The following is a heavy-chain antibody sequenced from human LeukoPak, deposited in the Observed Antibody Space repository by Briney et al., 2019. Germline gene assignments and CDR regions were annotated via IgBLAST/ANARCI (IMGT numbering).Heavy chain of an antibody. CDR1: GFTFSENW. CDR3: AREEHRLAEAGTSAFDL. CDR2: INRDGGLT. D-gene: IGHD6-13*01. J-gene: IGHJ3*01. V-gene: IGHV3-74*01. Sequence: GGSLRLSCVASGFTFSENWMHWVRQAPGKGLAWVSHINRDGGLTNYADSVKGRFTISRDNARNTVYLQMSSLSVEDTAIYSCAREEHRLAEAGTSAFDLGGQGTLVTVSP.